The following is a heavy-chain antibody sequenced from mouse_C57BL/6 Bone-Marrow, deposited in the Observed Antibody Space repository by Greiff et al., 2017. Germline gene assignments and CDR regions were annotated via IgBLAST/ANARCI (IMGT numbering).Heavy chain of an antibody. V-gene: IGHV1-15*01. D-gene: IGHD1-1*01. CDR3: TSLRVVEEDY. CDR1: GYTFTDYE. J-gene: IGHJ2*01. Sequence: QVQLQQSGAELVRPGASVTLSCKASGYTFTDYEMHWVKQTPVHGLEWIGAIDPETGGTAYNQKFKGKAILTADKSSSTAYMELRSLTSEDSAVXYCTSLRVVEEDYWGQGTTLTVSS. CDR2: IDPETGGT.